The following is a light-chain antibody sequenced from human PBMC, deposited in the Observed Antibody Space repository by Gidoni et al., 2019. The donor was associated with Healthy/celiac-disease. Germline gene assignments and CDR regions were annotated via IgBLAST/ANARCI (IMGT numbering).Light chain of an antibody. J-gene: IGKJ4*01. V-gene: IGKV1D-13*01. CDR3: QKFNNYPLT. CDR2: DDS. CDR1: RGISSA. Sequence: AIHLTQSPSSLSASVGDRVTITCRASRGISSALAWYQQKPGKVPKLMIYDDSSLESGVPSRFSGSGSGTDFTLTISSLQPEDFATYYCQKFNNYPLTCGGGTKVEIK.